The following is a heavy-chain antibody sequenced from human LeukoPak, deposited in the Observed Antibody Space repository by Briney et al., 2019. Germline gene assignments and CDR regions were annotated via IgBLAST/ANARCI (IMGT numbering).Heavy chain of an antibody. CDR2: ISGSGGST. CDR1: GFTFSSYA. V-gene: IGHV3-23*01. Sequence: PGGSLRLSCAASGFTFSSYAMSWVRQAPGKGLEWVSAISGSGGSTYYADSVKGRFTISRDNSKNTLYLQMNSLRAEDTAVYYCAKAVQPTVVRGNYYYYMDVWGKGTTVTVSS. CDR3: AKAVQPTVVRGNYYYYMDV. D-gene: IGHD4-23*01. J-gene: IGHJ6*03.